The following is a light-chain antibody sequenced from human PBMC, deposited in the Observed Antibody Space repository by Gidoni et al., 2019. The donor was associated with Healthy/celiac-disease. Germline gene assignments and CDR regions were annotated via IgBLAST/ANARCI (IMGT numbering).Light chain of an antibody. J-gene: IGKJ2*01. Sequence: DIVMTQSPLSLPVTPGEPASISCGSSQSLLHSNGYNYLDWYLQKPGQSPQLLIYLGSNRASGVPDRFSGSGSGTDFTLKISRVEAEDVGVYYCMQALQTPWTFGQWTKLEIK. CDR2: LGS. CDR3: MQALQTPWT. V-gene: IGKV2-28*01. CDR1: QSLLHSNGYNY.